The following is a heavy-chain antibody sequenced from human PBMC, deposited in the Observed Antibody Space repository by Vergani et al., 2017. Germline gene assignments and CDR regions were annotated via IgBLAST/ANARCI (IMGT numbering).Heavy chain of an antibody. J-gene: IGHJ4*02. CDR2: ISSSSSYI. D-gene: IGHD3-22*01. V-gene: IGHV3-21*01. Sequence: EVQLVESGGGLVQPGGSLRLSCAASGFTVSSNYMSWVRQAPGKGLEWVSSISSSSSYIYYADSVKGRFTISRDNAKNSLYLQMNSLRAEDTAVYYCARDLFYYDSSGYYSGFFDYWGQGTLVTVSS. CDR3: ARDLFYYDSSGYYSGFFDY. CDR1: GFTVSSNY.